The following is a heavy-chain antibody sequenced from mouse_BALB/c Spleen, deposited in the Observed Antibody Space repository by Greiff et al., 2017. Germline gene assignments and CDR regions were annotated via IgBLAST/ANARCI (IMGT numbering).Heavy chain of an antibody. D-gene: IGHD2-14*01. J-gene: IGHJ1*01. CDR3: ARAYYRSWYFDV. Sequence: EVQLVESGGGLVKPGGSLKLSCAASGFTFSSYAMSWVRQTPEKRLEWVASISSGGSTYYPDSVKGRFTISRDNARNILYLQMSSLRSEDTAMYYCARAYYRSWYFDVWGAGTTVTVSS. V-gene: IGHV5-6-5*01. CDR2: ISSGGST. CDR1: GFTFSSYA.